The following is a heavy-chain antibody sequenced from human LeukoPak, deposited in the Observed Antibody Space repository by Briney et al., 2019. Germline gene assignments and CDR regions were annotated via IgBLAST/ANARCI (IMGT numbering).Heavy chain of an antibody. J-gene: IGHJ3*02. Sequence: PTGRSLRLSFAASGFTFSSYAMPWVRQAPGKGLEWVAAISYDGSNKYYADSVKGRFTISRDNSTNTLYLQMNSLRAEDTAVYYCARGDSYYYDSSGDDAFDIWGQGTMVTVSS. CDR1: GFTFSSYA. CDR2: ISYDGSNK. V-gene: IGHV3-30*01. CDR3: ARGDSYYYDSSGDDAFDI. D-gene: IGHD3-22*01.